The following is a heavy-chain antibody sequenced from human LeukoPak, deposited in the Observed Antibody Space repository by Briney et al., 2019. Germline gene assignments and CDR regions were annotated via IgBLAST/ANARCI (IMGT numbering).Heavy chain of an antibody. Sequence: SETLSLTCTVPGGSISSYYWSWIRQPPGKGLEWIGYIYYSGSTNYNPSLKSRVTISVDTSKNQFSLKLSSVTAADTAVYYCASGSYDSSGRPFWGQGTLVTVSS. CDR3: ASGSYDSSGRPF. V-gene: IGHV4-59*01. J-gene: IGHJ4*02. D-gene: IGHD3-22*01. CDR2: IYYSGST. CDR1: GGSISSYY.